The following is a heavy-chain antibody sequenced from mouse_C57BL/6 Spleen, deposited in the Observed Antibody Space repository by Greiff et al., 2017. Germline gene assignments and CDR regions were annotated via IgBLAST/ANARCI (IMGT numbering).Heavy chain of an antibody. CDR1: GYAFSSYW. D-gene: IGHD1-1*01. CDR2: IYPGDGDT. J-gene: IGHJ3*01. V-gene: IGHV1-80*01. CDR3: ARSFTTVGGPWFAY. Sequence: QVQLKQSGAELVKPGASVKISCKASGYAFSSYWMNWVKQRPGKGLEWIGQIYPGDGDTNYNGKFKGKATLTADKSSSTAYMQLSSLTSEDSAVYFGARSFTTVGGPWFAYWGQGTLVTVSA.